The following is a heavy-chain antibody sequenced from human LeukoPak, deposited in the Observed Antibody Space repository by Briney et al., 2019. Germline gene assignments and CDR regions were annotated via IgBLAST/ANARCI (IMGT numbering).Heavy chain of an antibody. V-gene: IGHV4-34*01. CDR2: VNHSGST. Sequence: PSETLSLTCAVHGGSFSGYYWNWIRQPPGKGLEWIGEVNHSGSTTYNPSLKSRVTISVDTSKKQFSLKLTSVTAADTAVYYCARAVATIERYFDYWGQGTLVTVSS. J-gene: IGHJ4*02. CDR3: ARAVATIERYFDY. D-gene: IGHD5-12*01. CDR1: GGSFSGYY.